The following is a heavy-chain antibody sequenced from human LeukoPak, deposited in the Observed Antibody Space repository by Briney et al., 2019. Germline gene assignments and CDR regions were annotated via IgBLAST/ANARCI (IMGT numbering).Heavy chain of an antibody. CDR1: GGSISSYY. CDR2: IYYSGST. D-gene: IGHD6-13*01. CDR3: ARGPYSSSWEHNLDY. Sequence: PSETLSLTCTVSGGSISSYYWSWIRQPLGKGLEWIGYIYYSGSTNYNPSLKSRVTISVDTSKNQFSLKLSSVTAADTAVYYCARGPYSSSWEHNLDYWGQGTLVTVSS. J-gene: IGHJ4*02. V-gene: IGHV4-59*08.